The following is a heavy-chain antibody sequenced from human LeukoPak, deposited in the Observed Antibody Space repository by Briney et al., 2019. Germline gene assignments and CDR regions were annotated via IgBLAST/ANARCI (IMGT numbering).Heavy chain of an antibody. Sequence: SETLSLTCTVSGGSISTYYWTWIRQPPGKGLEWIGYIYHSGSTKYNSSLKSRVTMSVDTSKKQFSLKLSSVTAADTAVYYCARVSSSWYQDWYFDLWGRGTLVTVSS. D-gene: IGHD6-13*01. J-gene: IGHJ2*01. CDR1: GGSISTYY. CDR2: IYHSGST. CDR3: ARVSSSWYQDWYFDL. V-gene: IGHV4-59*12.